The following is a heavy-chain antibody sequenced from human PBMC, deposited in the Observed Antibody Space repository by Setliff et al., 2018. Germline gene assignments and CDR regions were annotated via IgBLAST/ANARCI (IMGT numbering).Heavy chain of an antibody. Sequence: ASVKVSCKASGYTFTGYSMHWVRQAPGQGLEWMGRINPNSGGTNYAQKFQGRVTMTRETSISTAYMELSRLRSDDTAVYYCVRGPGPSVVVAMPFDRWGQGTLVTVSS. D-gene: IGHD5-12*01. V-gene: IGHV1-2*06. CDR2: INPNSGGT. CDR1: GYTFTGYS. J-gene: IGHJ4*02. CDR3: VRGPGPSVVVAMPFDR.